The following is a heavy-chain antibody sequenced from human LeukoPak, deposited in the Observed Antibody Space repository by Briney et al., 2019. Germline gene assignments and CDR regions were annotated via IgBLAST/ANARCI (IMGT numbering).Heavy chain of an antibody. CDR1: GGSINSYY. D-gene: IGHD3-22*01. V-gene: IGHV4-59*08. Sequence: SETLSLTCTVSGGSINSYYWSWIRQPPGKGLEWIGSIYYSGSTRYNPSLKSRVTISVATSKSQFSLKLSSVTAADTAVYYCARHDDHYDSDDAFDFWGQGTMVIVSS. CDR3: ARHDDHYDSDDAFDF. CDR2: IYYSGST. J-gene: IGHJ3*01.